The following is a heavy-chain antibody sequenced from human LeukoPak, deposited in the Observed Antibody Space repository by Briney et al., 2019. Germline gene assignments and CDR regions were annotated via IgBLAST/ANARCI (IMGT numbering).Heavy chain of an antibody. V-gene: IGHV3-23*01. D-gene: IGHD3-9*01. Sequence: TGGSLRLSCAASGFTFSSYAMSWVRQAPGKGLEWVSAISGSGGSTYYADSVKGRFTISRDNSKNTLYLQMNSLRAEDTAVYYCAKDIGEYDILTGYCIGGGSFDYRGQGTLVTVSS. CDR1: GFTFSSYA. CDR2: ISGSGGST. J-gene: IGHJ4*02. CDR3: AKDIGEYDILTGYCIGGGSFDY.